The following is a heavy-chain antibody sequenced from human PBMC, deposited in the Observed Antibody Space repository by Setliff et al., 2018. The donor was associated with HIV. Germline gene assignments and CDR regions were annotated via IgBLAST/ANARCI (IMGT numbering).Heavy chain of an antibody. CDR2: MNPQSGDT. CDR1: GYTFTRYD. J-gene: IGHJ4*03. D-gene: IGHD3-22*01. Sequence: VASVKVSCKASGYTFTRYDINWVRQAPGQGLEWMAWMNPQSGDTGYAQKFQDRVTVTGNTSINTAYMELSSLRSDDTAVYYCARTALHYYDSSGYLDNWGQGTLVTVSS. V-gene: IGHV1-8*01. CDR3: ARTALHYYDSSGYLDN.